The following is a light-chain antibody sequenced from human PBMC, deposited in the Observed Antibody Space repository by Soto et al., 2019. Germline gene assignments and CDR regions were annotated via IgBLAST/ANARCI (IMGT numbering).Light chain of an antibody. V-gene: IGKV3-20*01. CDR2: DAS. J-gene: IGKJ4*01. CDR3: QQFSSYPLT. Sequence: EFVLTQTPGTLSWSAVERATLSCRASQTVRNNSLAWYQQNPGQAPRLLIYDASSRATGIPDRFSGGGSGTDYTRTISRLEPEDFAVYYCQQFSSYPLTFGGGTKVDIK. CDR1: QTVRNNS.